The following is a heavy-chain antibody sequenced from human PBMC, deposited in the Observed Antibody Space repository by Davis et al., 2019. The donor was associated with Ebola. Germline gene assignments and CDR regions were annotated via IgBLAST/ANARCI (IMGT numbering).Heavy chain of an antibody. D-gene: IGHD4-23*01. CDR3: AKDGGGNSGGWYYYYGMDV. V-gene: IGHV3-30*18. CDR1: GFTFSRYG. Sequence: GGSLRLSCAASGFTFSRYGMHWVRQAPGKGLEWVAVISYDGRNKYYADSVKGRFTISRDNSKNTLYLQMNSLRAEDTAVYYCAKDGGGNSGGWYYYYGMDVWGQGTTVTVSS. J-gene: IGHJ6*02. CDR2: ISYDGRNK.